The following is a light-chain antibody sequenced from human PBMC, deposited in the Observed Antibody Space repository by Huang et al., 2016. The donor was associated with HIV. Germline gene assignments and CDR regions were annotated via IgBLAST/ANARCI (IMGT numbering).Light chain of an antibody. Sequence: EIVLTHSPVTLSKSPGQRATLSCRASQSVDTYLAWYQQKPGQAPTLLIYDESTRANGIPARFSGSGSGTDFTLTISSLEPDDFAVYFCQQRSTWPPTFGGGTTMEIK. J-gene: IGKJ4*01. CDR2: DES. V-gene: IGKV3-11*01. CDR3: QQRSTWPPT. CDR1: QSVDTY.